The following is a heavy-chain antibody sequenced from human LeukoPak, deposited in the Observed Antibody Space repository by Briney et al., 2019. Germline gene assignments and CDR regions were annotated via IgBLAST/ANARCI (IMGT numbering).Heavy chain of an antibody. CDR3: VKDFGRIRGTPDS. Sequence: GGSLRLSCSASGFFFTIYTMYWVRQAPGKGPEYVSTISGSGNGFSIYYADSVKGRFTISRDDSKSILYLQMNGLRSEDTAVYYCVKDFGRIRGTPDSWGQGTLVTVSS. J-gene: IGHJ4*02. CDR1: GFFFTIYT. D-gene: IGHD1-26*01. CDR2: ISGSGNGFSI. V-gene: IGHV3-64D*06.